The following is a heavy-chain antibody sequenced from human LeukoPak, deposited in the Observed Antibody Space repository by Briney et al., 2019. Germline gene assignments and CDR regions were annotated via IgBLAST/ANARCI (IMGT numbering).Heavy chain of an antibody. Sequence: ASVKVSFKASGYTFTGYYMHWVRQAPGQGLEWMGWINPNSGGTNYAQKFQGRVTMTRDTSISTAYMELSRLRSDDTAVYYCAGSLYQTSSMTYCSGGTCYGYFDYWGQGTLVTVSS. D-gene: IGHD2-15*01. V-gene: IGHV1-2*02. J-gene: IGHJ4*02. CDR3: AGSLYQTSSMTYCSGGTCYGYFDY. CDR1: GYTFTGYY. CDR2: INPNSGGT.